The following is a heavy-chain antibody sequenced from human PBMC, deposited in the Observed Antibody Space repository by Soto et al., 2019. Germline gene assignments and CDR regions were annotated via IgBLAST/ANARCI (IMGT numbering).Heavy chain of an antibody. CDR2: IYLGGSI. Sequence: SETLSLTCCVLGGSISSGYWTWIRHPPGKGLEWIGYIYLGGSINYNPSLKSRVIISVDTAKNQFSLSLSSVTAADTAVYYCARAATTMVRGVISGWFDPWGQGTLVTVSS. J-gene: IGHJ5*02. CDR1: GGSISSGY. V-gene: IGHV4-59*01. D-gene: IGHD3-10*01. CDR3: ARAATTMVRGVISGWFDP.